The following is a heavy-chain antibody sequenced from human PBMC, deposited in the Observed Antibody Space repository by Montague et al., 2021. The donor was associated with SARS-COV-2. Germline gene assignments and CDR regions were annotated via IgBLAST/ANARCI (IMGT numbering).Heavy chain of an antibody. Sequence: TLSLTCTVSGASVTTGYYYWSWIRQPAGKGLEWIGRVYPSGNTNYNPSLRSRVSISVDMSKNQISLKLSSVTAADTAVYYCARVRGAALYFGEVGYYGMVVWGQGTTVTVSS. V-gene: IGHV4-61*02. J-gene: IGHJ6*02. D-gene: IGHD3-10*01. CDR2: VYPSGNT. CDR1: GASVTTGYYY. CDR3: ARVRGAALYFGEVGYYGMVV.